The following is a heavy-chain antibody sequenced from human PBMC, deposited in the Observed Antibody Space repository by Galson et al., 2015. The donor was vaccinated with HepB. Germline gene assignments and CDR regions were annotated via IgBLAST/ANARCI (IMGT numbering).Heavy chain of an antibody. J-gene: IGHJ3*02. CDR2: ISSSSSTI. Sequence: SLRLSCAASGFTFSSYSMNWVRQAPGKGLEWVSYISSSSSTIYYADSVKGRFTISRDNAKNSLYLQMNSLRAEDTAVYYCARYPPDEIVGATDAFDIWGQGTMVTVSS. D-gene: IGHD1-26*01. CDR1: GFTFSSYS. CDR3: ARYPPDEIVGATDAFDI. V-gene: IGHV3-48*01.